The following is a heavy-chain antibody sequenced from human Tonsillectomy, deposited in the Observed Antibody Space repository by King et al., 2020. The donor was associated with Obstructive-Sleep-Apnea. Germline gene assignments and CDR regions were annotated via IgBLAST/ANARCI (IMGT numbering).Heavy chain of an antibody. D-gene: IGHD5-12*01. CDR1: GDSISSGTYA. Sequence: QLQESGSGLVKPSQTLSLTCAVSGDSISSGTYAWNWIRQSPGKGLEWIAYIYHSGSTYYNPSLKSRVTISVGRSKNQFSLKLSYVTAADTAVYYCARVNSGFPRDCFDPGGQGTLVTVSS. CDR2: IYHSGST. CDR3: ARVNSGFPRDCFDP. V-gene: IGHV4-30-2*06. J-gene: IGHJ5*02.